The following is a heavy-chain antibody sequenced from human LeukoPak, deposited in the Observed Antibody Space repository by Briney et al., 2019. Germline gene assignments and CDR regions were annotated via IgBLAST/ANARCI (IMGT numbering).Heavy chain of an antibody. CDR1: GESFSGFY. CDR3: ARGRRLPITLIVVVTNYFDY. Sequence: PSETLSLTCAVYGESFSGFYWSWIRQSPGKGLEWIGEVNHGGVTNYNPSLKSRVTISVDTSKNQFSLKLSSMTAADTAVYYCARGRRLPITLIVVVTNYFDYWGQGTLVTVSS. V-gene: IGHV4-34*01. CDR2: VNHGGVT. J-gene: IGHJ4*02. D-gene: IGHD3-22*01.